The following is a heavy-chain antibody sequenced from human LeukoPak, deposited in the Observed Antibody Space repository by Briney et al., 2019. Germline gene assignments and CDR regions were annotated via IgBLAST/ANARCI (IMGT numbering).Heavy chain of an antibody. Sequence: GGSLRLSCAASGFTFSVYGMHWVRKAPGKGLEWVGVIWNDGSNKYYADSVKGRFTISRDNSKNTLYLQMNSLRAEDTAVYSCARASGPFDYWGQGTLVTVSS. D-gene: IGHD3-10*01. J-gene: IGHJ4*02. V-gene: IGHV3-33*01. CDR1: GFTFSVYG. CDR2: IWNDGSNK. CDR3: ARASGPFDY.